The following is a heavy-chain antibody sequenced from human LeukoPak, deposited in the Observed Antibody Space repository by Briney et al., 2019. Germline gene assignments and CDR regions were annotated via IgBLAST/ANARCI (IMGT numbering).Heavy chain of an antibody. D-gene: IGHD3-9*01. CDR3: ARAFYLTGYYPPAY. V-gene: IGHV1-69*13. CDR2: IIPIFGTA. Sequence: GASVNVSCKASGGTFSSYAISWVRQAPGHGLEWMGGIIPIFGTANYAQKFQCRVTITADESTSTAYMELSSLRSEDTAVYYCARAFYLTGYYPPAYWGQGTLVTVSS. J-gene: IGHJ4*02. CDR1: GGTFSSYA.